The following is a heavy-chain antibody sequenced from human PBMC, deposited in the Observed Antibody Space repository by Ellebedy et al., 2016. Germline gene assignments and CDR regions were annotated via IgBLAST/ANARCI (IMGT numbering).Heavy chain of an antibody. J-gene: IGHJ5*02. CDR2: LNPNSGGT. CDR1: GYTFSDYY. V-gene: IGHV1-2*02. CDR3: ARGGPSSFLGWFDP. Sequence: ASVKVSCKASGYTFSDYYIHWVRQAPGQGLEWMGWLNPNSGGTKYAQKFQGRVTMTRDTSISTAYMELNRLRSDDTDVYYCARGGPSSFLGWFDPWGQGTLVNVSS. D-gene: IGHD6-6*01.